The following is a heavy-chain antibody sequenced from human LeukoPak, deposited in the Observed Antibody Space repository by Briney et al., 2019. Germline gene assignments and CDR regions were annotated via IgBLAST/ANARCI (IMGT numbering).Heavy chain of an antibody. CDR1: GGSFSGYY. J-gene: IGHJ5*02. V-gene: IGHV4-34*01. CDR2: INHSGST. D-gene: IGHD2-15*01. CDR3: ARARYCSGGSCYWDNWFDP. Sequence: SETLSLTCAVYGGSFSGYYWSWIRQPPGKGLEWIGEINHSGSTNYNPSLKSRVTISVDTSKNQFSLKLSSVTAADTAVYYCARARYCSGGSCYWDNWFDPWGQGTLVTVSS.